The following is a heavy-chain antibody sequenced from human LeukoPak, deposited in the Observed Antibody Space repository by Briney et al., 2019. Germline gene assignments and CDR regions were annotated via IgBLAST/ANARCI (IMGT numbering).Heavy chain of an antibody. V-gene: IGHV3-23*01. CDR1: GFIISGYA. Sequence: GGSLRLSCAASGFIISGYAMSWVRQAPGKELEWVSSISYSGDGTKYADSVKGRCTISREDSKNTLYLQMNSLGAEDTAVYYCAKGDTPDNSYNYFAPWGQGTLVTVSS. CDR3: AKGDTPDNSYNYFAP. J-gene: IGHJ5*02. CDR2: ISYSGDGT. D-gene: IGHD1-1*01.